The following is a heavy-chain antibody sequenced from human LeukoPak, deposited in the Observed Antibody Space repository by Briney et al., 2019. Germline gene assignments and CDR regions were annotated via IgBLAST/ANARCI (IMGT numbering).Heavy chain of an antibody. D-gene: IGHD5-18*01. CDR2: IYTSGST. Sequence: SETLSLTCSVSGASIRSYYWSWIRQPPGKGLEWIGYIYTSGSTNHSPSLKGRVSLSMDTSKNHFSLTLSSVTAADTAVYYCARHDVDTAMVVFDYWGQGTLVTVSS. V-gene: IGHV4-4*09. CDR1: GASIRSYY. J-gene: IGHJ4*02. CDR3: ARHDVDTAMVVFDY.